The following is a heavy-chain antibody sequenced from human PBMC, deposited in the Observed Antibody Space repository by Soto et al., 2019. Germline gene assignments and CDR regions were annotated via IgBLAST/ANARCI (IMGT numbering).Heavy chain of an antibody. CDR3: ASEQWAGGMDV. J-gene: IGHJ6*02. D-gene: IGHD6-19*01. CDR1: GFTFSSYS. CDR2: ITSSSSYI. V-gene: IGHV3-21*01. Sequence: EVQLVESGGGLVKPGGSLRLSCAASGFTFSSYSMNWVRQAPGKGLEWVSSITSSSSYIYYADSVKGRFTISRDNAKNSLYLQMNSLRAEDTAVCYCASEQWAGGMDVWGQGTTVTVSS.